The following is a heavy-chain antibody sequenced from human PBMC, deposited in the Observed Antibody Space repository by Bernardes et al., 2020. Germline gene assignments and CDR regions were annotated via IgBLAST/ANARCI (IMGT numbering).Heavy chain of an antibody. D-gene: IGHD4-17*01. CDR2: IVVGSGNT. Sequence: SVKVSCKASGFTFTSSAVQWVRQARGQRLEWIGWIVVGSGNTNYAQKFQERVTITRDMSTSTAYMELSSLRSEDTAVYYCAAVGKTTVTTFDYWGQGTLVTVSS. CDR3: AAVGKTTVTTFDY. V-gene: IGHV1-58*01. CDR1: GFTFTSSA. J-gene: IGHJ4*02.